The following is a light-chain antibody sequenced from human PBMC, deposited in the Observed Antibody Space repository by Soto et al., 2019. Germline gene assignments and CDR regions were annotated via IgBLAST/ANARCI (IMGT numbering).Light chain of an antibody. J-gene: IGLJ3*02. V-gene: IGLV1-40*01. CDR3: QSYDSSLSVSL. CDR2: DNT. CDR1: SSDIGAGSD. Sequence: QSALTQPPSVSGAPGQRVTISCTGSSSDIGAGSDVHWYQQLPGTAPKLLIYDNTNRPSGVPDRFSGSKSGTSASLAITGLQTEDEADYYCQSYDSSLSVSLFGGGTKLTVL.